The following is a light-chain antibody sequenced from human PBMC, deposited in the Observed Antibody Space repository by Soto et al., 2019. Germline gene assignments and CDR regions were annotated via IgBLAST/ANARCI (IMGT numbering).Light chain of an antibody. J-gene: IGKJ3*01. V-gene: IGKV3-11*01. CDR3: QQRSNWPPKGT. CDR2: DAS. CDR1: QSVSSY. Sequence: EIVLTQSPATLSLSPGERATLSCRASQSVSSYLAWYQQKPGQAPRLLIYDASNRATGIPARFSGSGSGTDCTLTISSLEPEDFAVYYCQQRSNWPPKGTFGPGTKVDIK.